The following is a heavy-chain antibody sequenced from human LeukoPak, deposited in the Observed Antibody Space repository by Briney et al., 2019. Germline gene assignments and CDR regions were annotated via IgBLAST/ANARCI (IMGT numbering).Heavy chain of an antibody. CDR3: AKLHSATIKRDFDH. Sequence: GGSLRLSCAASGFTFSGSAMSWVRQAPGKGLEWVSGISIGGDYTYYADSVKGRFTISRDNSKNTLSLQMSNLRAEDTAIYYCAKLHSATIKRDFDHWGQATL. J-gene: IGHJ4*02. CDR1: GFTFSGSA. V-gene: IGHV3-23*01. CDR2: ISIGGDYT. D-gene: IGHD1/OR15-1a*01.